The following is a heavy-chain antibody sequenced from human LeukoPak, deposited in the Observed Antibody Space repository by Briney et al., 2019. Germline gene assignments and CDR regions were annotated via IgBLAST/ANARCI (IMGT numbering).Heavy chain of an antibody. D-gene: IGHD3-10*01. Sequence: PGGSLRLSCAASGFTFSSYAMHWVRQAPGKGLEWVAVISYDGSNKYYADSVKGRFTISRDNSKNTLYLQMNSLRAEDTAVYHCARGPSSGDFDYWGQGTLVTVSS. CDR2: ISYDGSNK. CDR3: ARGPSSGDFDY. J-gene: IGHJ4*02. V-gene: IGHV3-30*01. CDR1: GFTFSSYA.